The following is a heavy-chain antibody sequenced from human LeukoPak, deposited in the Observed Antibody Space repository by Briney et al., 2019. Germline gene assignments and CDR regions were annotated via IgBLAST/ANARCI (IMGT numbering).Heavy chain of an antibody. CDR1: GFTFSSYI. J-gene: IGHJ3*02. V-gene: IGHV3-48*04. CDR3: ARSGYSGYIPVEPDAFDI. CDR2: ISSSSSTI. Sequence: SGGSLRLSCAASGFTFSSYIMNWVSQTPGKGLEWVSSISSSSSTIYYADSVKGRFTISRDNAKNSLYLQMNSLRAEDTAVYYCARSGYSGYIPVEPDAFDIWGQGTMVTVSS. D-gene: IGHD5-12*01.